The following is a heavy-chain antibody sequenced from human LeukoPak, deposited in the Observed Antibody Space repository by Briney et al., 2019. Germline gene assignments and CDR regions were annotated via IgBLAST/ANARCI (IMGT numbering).Heavy chain of an antibody. V-gene: IGHV1-2*02. CDR3: ASRYCSGGSCYFY. D-gene: IGHD2-15*01. CDR2: INPNSGGT. J-gene: IGHJ4*02. CDR1: GYTFTGYY. Sequence: GASVKVSCKASGYTFTGYYMHWVRQAPGQGLEWMGWINPNSGGTNYAQKFQGRVTMTRDTSISTAYMERSRLRSDDTAVYYCASRYCSGGSCYFYWGQGTLVTVSS.